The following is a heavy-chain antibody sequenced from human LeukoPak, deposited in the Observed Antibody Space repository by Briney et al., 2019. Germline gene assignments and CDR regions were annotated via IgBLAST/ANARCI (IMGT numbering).Heavy chain of an antibody. V-gene: IGHV4-34*01. J-gene: IGHJ6*02. CDR2: INHSGST. D-gene: IGHD6-13*01. CDR3: ASLSLPNSIAAAGTFVSLYYAMDV. Sequence: KPSETLSLTCAVYGGSFNDYNWTWVRQPPGKGLDWIGEINHSGSTNYNPSLKSRVTISVDTSKNQFSLKLNSVTAADTAVYYCASLSLPNSIAAAGTFVSLYYAMDVWGQGTTVTVSS. CDR1: GGSFNDYN.